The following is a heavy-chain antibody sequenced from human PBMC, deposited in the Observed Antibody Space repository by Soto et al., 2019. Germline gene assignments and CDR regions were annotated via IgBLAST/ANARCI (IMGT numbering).Heavy chain of an antibody. V-gene: IGHV4-34*01. CDR2: INHSGST. Sequence: PSETLSLTCAVYGGSFSGYYWSWIRQPPGKGLEWIGEINHSGSTNYNPSLKSRVTISVDTSKNQFSLKLSSVTAADTAVYYCARPRMPLYDFRRADAFDIWGQGTMVTVSS. D-gene: IGHD3-3*01. CDR3: ARPRMPLYDFRRADAFDI. CDR1: GGSFSGYY. J-gene: IGHJ3*02.